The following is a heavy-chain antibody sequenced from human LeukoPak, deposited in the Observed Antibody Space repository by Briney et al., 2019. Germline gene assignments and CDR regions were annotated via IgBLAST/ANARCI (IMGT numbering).Heavy chain of an antibody. Sequence: SETLSLTCTVSGGSISSSSYYWGWIRQPPGKGLEWIGSIYYSGSTYYNPSLKSRVTISVDTSKNQFSLKLSSVTAADTAVYYCASSFRGIYSYGLPTTGGMDVWGQGTTVTVSS. CDR2: IYYSGST. J-gene: IGHJ6*02. CDR1: GGSISSSSYY. CDR3: ASSFRGIYSYGLPTTGGMDV. D-gene: IGHD5-18*01. V-gene: IGHV4-39*07.